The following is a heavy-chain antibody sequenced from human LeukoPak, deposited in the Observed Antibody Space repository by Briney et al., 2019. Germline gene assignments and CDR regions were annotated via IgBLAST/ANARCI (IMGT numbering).Heavy chain of an antibody. CDR2: IKQDGSEK. CDR1: GFTLSKHW. Sequence: QPGGSLRLSCAASGFTLSKHWMTWVRQAPGKGLECVAIIKQDGSEKYYVNSVKGRFTISRDNAKNSLYLQMNSLRVEDTAVYYCGREWAVDFWSQGTLVTVSS. CDR3: GREWAVDF. J-gene: IGHJ4*02. V-gene: IGHV3-7*01.